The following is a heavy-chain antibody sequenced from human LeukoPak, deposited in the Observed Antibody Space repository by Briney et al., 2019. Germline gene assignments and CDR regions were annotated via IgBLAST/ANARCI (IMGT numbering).Heavy chain of an antibody. V-gene: IGHV4-59*12. D-gene: IGHD2-15*01. CDR2: IHYSGST. J-gene: IGHJ6*03. CDR1: GVSISSYY. Sequence: SETLSLTCSVSGVSISSYYWSWIRQPPGKGLEWIGYIHYSGSTDYNPSLKSRVTMSVDTSKNQFSLKLSSVTAADTAVYYCASSAGCSGGSCLTSRPHDYYYYYMDVWGKGTTVTISS. CDR3: ASSAGCSGGSCLTSRPHDYYYYYMDV.